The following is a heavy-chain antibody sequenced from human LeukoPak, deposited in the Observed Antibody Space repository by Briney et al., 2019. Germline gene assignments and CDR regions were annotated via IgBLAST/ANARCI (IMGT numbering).Heavy chain of an antibody. Sequence: GGSLRLSCAASGFTFSRYWMHWVRQAPGRGLVWVSRINSDGSDISYADSVKGRFTISRDNAKNTLYLQMNSLRAEDTAVYYCARAGEGLLAYSFDLWGQGTMVTVSS. CDR1: GFTFSRYW. CDR2: INSDGSDI. J-gene: IGHJ3*01. D-gene: IGHD1-26*01. V-gene: IGHV3-74*01. CDR3: ARAGEGLLAYSFDL.